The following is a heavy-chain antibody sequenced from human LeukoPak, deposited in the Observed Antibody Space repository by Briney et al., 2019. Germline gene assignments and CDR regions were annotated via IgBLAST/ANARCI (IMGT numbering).Heavy chain of an antibody. CDR2: IGKAGDT. Sequence: GGSLRLSCTASGFTFSSYDMHWVRQPTGEGLEWVSGIGKAGDTYYLGSVKGRFTISRENAKNSLYLQMNSLRVGDTAEYYCVRGDVGFDPWGQGTLVTVSS. J-gene: IGHJ5*02. D-gene: IGHD2-21*01. CDR3: VRGDVGFDP. V-gene: IGHV3-13*01. CDR1: GFTFSSYD.